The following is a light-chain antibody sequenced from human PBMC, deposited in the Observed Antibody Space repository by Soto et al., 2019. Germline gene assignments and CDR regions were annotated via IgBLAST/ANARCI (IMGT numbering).Light chain of an antibody. V-gene: IGKV3-20*01. CDR2: DAS. CDR1: QSVISNY. J-gene: IGKJ2*03. CDR3: QQYGSSPSYS. Sequence: EIVLTQSPATLSLSPGERATLSCRASQSVISNYLAWYQQKPGQAPRLLIYDASTRATGIPDRFSGSGSGTDFTLTISRLEPEDFAVYYCQQYGSSPSYSFGQGTKLEIK.